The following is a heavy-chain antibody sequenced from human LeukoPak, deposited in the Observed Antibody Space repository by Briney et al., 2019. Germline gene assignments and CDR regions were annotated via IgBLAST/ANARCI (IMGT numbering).Heavy chain of an antibody. J-gene: IGHJ4*02. Sequence: SETLSLTCAVYGGSFSGYYWSGIRQPPGKGLEWIGEINHSGSTNYNPSLKSRVTISVDTSKNQFSLKLSSVTAADTAVYYCARAPTYYYDSSGYLYYFDYWGQGTLVTVSS. V-gene: IGHV4-34*01. CDR2: INHSGST. D-gene: IGHD3-22*01. CDR1: GGSFSGYY. CDR3: ARAPTYYYDSSGYLYYFDY.